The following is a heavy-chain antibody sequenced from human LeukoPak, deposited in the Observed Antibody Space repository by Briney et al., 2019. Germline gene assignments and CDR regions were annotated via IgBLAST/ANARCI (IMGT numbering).Heavy chain of an antibody. CDR3: ARDSSDYGDGYYYGMDV. Sequence: GGSLRLSCAASGFTFSSYSMNWVRQAPGKGLEWVSSISSSSSYIYYADSVKGRFTISRDNAKNSLYLQMNSLRAEDTAVYYCARDSSDYGDGYYYGMDVWGQGTTVTVSS. CDR2: ISSSSSYI. D-gene: IGHD4-17*01. J-gene: IGHJ6*02. CDR1: GFTFSSYS. V-gene: IGHV3-21*01.